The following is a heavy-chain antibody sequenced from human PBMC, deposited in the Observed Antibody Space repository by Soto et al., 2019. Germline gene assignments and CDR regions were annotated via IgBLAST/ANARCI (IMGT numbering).Heavy chain of an antibody. V-gene: IGHV3-7*01. Sequence: GGSLRLSCVGSGFTLSSYWMSWVRQAPGKGLEWVANIKQDGSEKHYVDSVKGRFTISRDNANNSLYLQMNSLGAEDTAVYYCARDSGITGTTADFDYWGQGTLVTVSS. CDR2: IKQDGSEK. D-gene: IGHD1-20*01. CDR3: ARDSGITGTTADFDY. CDR1: GFTLSSYW. J-gene: IGHJ4*02.